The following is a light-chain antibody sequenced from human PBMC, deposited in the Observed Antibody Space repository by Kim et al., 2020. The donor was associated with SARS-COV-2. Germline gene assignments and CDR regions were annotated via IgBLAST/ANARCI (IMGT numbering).Light chain of an antibody. CDR2: ATS. V-gene: IGKV1-9*01. CDR1: QGISNY. CDR3: QQVKSYPLT. Sequence: ASGGDRVTITCRASQGISNYLAWYQERPGKAPNLLVYATSTLQSGFPSRFSGSGSGTEYILTISSLQPEDFATYYCQQVKSYPLTFGGGTKVDIK. J-gene: IGKJ4*01.